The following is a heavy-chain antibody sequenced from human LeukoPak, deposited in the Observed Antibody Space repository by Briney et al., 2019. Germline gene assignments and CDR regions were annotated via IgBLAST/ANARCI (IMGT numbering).Heavy chain of an antibody. CDR3: AKFYYYDSSGYNYYYYGMDV. CDR1: GFTFSSYA. Sequence: PGGSLRLSCAASGFTFSSYAMSWVRQAPAKGLEWVSAISGSGGSTYYADSVKGRFTISRDNSKNTLYLQMNSLRAEDTAVYYCAKFYYYDSSGYNYYYYGMDVWGQGTTVTVSS. J-gene: IGHJ6*02. CDR2: ISGSGGST. D-gene: IGHD3-22*01. V-gene: IGHV3-23*01.